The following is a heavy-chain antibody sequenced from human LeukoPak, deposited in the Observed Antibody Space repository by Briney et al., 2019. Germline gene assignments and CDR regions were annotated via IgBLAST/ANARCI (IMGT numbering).Heavy chain of an antibody. J-gene: IGHJ4*02. D-gene: IGHD5-24*01. CDR3: TRVGYIDEGIDY. CDR1: GFTFSRYW. CDR2: IKQDGSKK. Sequence: GGSLRLSCEASGFTFSRYWMTWVRQAPGKGLEWVANIKQDGSKKSYVDSVKGRFTISRDNAKNSLYLQMNSLRAEDTAIYYCTRVGYIDEGIDYWGQGTLVTVSS. V-gene: IGHV3-7*04.